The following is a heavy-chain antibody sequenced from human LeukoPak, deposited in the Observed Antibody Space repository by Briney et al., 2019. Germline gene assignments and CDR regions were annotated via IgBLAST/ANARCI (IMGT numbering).Heavy chain of an antibody. CDR3: AKLTSSNWFDP. Sequence: ASVKVSCKASGYTFTSYGISWVRQAPGQGLEWMGWISAYNGNTNYAQKLQGRVTMTTDTSTSTAYMELRSLRSGDTAVYYCAKLTSSNWFDPWGQGTLVTVSS. J-gene: IGHJ5*02. V-gene: IGHV1-18*01. CDR1: GYTFTSYG. D-gene: IGHD3-16*01. CDR2: ISAYNGNT.